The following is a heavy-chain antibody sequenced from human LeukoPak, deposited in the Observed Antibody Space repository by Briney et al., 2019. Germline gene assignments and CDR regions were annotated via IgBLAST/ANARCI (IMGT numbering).Heavy chain of an antibody. CDR1: GFTFSNAW. CDR3: TTEGELWLSFDY. CDR2: IKSKTDGRTT. J-gene: IGHJ4*02. D-gene: IGHD3-16*01. Sequence: GGSLRLSCAASGFTFSNAWMSWVRQAPGKGLEWVGRIKSKTDGRTTDYAAPVKGRFTISRDDSKNTLYLQMNSLKTEDTAVYYCTTEGELWLSFDYWGQGTLVTVSS. V-gene: IGHV3-15*01.